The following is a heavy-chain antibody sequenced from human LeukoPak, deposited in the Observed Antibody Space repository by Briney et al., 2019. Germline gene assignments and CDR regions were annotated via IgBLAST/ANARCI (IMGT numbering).Heavy chain of an antibody. CDR1: GGSISSYY. V-gene: IGHV4-59*01. D-gene: IGHD3-9*01. CDR3: ARDRSGGLTGYSRRYFDY. CDR2: IYYSGST. J-gene: IGHJ4*02. Sequence: PSETLSLTCTVSGGSISSYYWSWIRQPPGKGLEWIGYIYYSGSTNYNPSLKSRVTISVDTSKNQFSLKLSSVTAADTAVYYCARDRSGGLTGYSRRYFDYWGQGTLVTVSS.